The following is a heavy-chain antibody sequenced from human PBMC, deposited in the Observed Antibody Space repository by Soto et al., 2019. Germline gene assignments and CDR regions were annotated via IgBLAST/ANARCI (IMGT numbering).Heavy chain of an antibody. J-gene: IGHJ3*02. Sequence: SETLSLTCAVYGGSFSGYYWSWIRQPPGKGLEWIGEINHSGSTNYNPSLKSRVTISVDTSKNQFSLKLSSVTAADTAVYYCAREKQAGTDAFDIWGQGTMVTVSS. CDR2: INHSGST. CDR1: GGSFSGYY. D-gene: IGHD6-19*01. CDR3: AREKQAGTDAFDI. V-gene: IGHV4-34*01.